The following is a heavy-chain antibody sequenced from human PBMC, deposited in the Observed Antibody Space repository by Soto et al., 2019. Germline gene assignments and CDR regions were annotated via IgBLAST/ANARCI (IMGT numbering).Heavy chain of an antibody. V-gene: IGHV3-23*01. J-gene: IGHJ4*02. D-gene: IGHD2-15*01. CDR1: GFTCSNYA. Sequence: GALRLSCAASGFTCSNYAMRRVREAPGKGLEWVSAISASGGWTYYADSVKGRFTIPRDNSKNTLYLQMSSLRAEDTAVYYCAKDRASCWEGPSWCQGTLVTVSS. CDR3: AKDRASCWEGPS. CDR2: ISASGGWT.